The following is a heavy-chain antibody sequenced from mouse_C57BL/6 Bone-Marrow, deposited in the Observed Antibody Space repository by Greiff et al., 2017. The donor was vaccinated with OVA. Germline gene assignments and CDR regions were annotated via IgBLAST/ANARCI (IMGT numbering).Heavy chain of an antibody. J-gene: IGHJ1*03. CDR1: GFSLTSYG. CDR2: IWSGGSP. Sequence: QVQLQQSGPGLVQPSQSLSITCTVSGFSLTSYGVHWVRQSPGKGLEWLGVIWSGGSPDYNAAFISRLSISKDNSKSQVFFKMNSQQADDTAIYYCARGIYYGSRKDWYFDVWGTGTTVTVSS. D-gene: IGHD1-1*01. V-gene: IGHV2-2*01. CDR3: ARGIYYGSRKDWYFDV.